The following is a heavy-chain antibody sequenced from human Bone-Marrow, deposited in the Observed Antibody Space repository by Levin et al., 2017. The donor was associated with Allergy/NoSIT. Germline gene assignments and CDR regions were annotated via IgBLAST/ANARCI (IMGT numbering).Heavy chain of an antibody. D-gene: IGHD2-15*01. Sequence: SSETLSLTCTVSGGSISSYYWSWIRQPPGKGLEWIGYIYYSGSTNYNPSLKSRVTISVDTSKNQFSLKLSSVTAADTAVYYCARGYCSGGSCYLPPDWYFDLWGRGTLVTVSS. CDR1: GGSISSYY. V-gene: IGHV4-59*01. CDR3: ARGYCSGGSCYLPPDWYFDL. CDR2: IYYSGST. J-gene: IGHJ2*01.